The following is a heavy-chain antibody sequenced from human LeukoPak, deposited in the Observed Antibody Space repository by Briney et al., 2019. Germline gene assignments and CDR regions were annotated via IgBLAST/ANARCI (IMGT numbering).Heavy chain of an antibody. Sequence: PGGSLRLSCAASGFIFSTYVMSWARQAPGKGLEWVSSLTASGAGTYYADSVKGRFTISRDNSKNTLYLQMNSLRAEDTAVYYCARSTGVFDYWGQGTLVTVSS. CDR3: ARSTGVFDY. J-gene: IGHJ4*02. CDR1: GFIFSTYV. V-gene: IGHV3-23*01. D-gene: IGHD1-14*01. CDR2: LTASGAGT.